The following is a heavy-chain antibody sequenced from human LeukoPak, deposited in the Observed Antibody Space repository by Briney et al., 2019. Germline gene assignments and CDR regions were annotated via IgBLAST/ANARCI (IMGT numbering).Heavy chain of an antibody. V-gene: IGHV5-51*01. CDR3: ARRSGSCLDAFDI. CDR2: IYPGDSDT. Sequence: GIIYPGDSDTRYSPSFQGQVTISADKSISTAYLQWSSLKASDTAMYYCARRSGSCLDAFDIWGQGTMVTVSS. D-gene: IGHD1-26*01. J-gene: IGHJ3*02.